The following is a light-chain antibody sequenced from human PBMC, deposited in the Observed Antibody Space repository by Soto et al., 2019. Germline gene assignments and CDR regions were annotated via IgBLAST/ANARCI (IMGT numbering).Light chain of an antibody. J-gene: IGKJ3*01. CDR1: PIINTW. CDR3: QQYETYART. Sequence: DIQLTQSPSTLSASVGDRVTITCRASPIINTWLAWYQQKPGKAPQLLIYRASNLVSGVPSRFSGSRSWTEFTLTISSLQPDDFSISYCQQYETYARTFGPGTKVDL. CDR2: RAS. V-gene: IGKV1-5*03.